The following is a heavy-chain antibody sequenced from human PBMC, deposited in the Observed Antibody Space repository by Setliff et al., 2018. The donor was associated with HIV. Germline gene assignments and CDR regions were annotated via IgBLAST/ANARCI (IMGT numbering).Heavy chain of an antibody. CDR1: GDTFRSRA. V-gene: IGHV1-69*13. Sequence: SVKVSCKASGDTFRSRAFNWVRQAPGQGLEWMGGIIPLFDTSNYAQKFQGRVTITADESTSTAYMQLSSLRPEDTAVYYCARGVDGSYRKFFDNWGQGTLVTVSS. J-gene: IGHJ4*02. D-gene: IGHD1-26*01. CDR2: IIPLFDTS. CDR3: ARGVDGSYRKFFDN.